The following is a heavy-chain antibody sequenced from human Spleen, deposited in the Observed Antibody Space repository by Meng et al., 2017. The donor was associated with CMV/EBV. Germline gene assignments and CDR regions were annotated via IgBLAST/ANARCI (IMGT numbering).Heavy chain of an antibody. J-gene: IGHJ5*02. CDR1: GLRFRNVA. CDR2: ISGGGTNT. V-gene: IGHV3-23*01. D-gene: IGHD5-18*01. CDR3: AKSPHAYGYLRLDL. Sequence: AAGLRFRNVAMSWGRQAPGKGLEWVSGISGGGTNTYYADSVKGRFTISRDNSKDRLYLQMSSLRAEDMAVYYCAKSPHAYGYLRLDLWGRGTLVTVSS.